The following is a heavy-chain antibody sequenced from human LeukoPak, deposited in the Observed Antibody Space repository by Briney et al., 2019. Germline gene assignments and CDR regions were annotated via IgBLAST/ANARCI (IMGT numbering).Heavy chain of an antibody. CDR3: AKIAVAGHSRGLDY. J-gene: IGHJ4*02. V-gene: IGHV3-48*04. Sequence: PGGSLRLSCAASRFTFSSYSMNWVRQAPGKGLEWVSYISSSGSTIYYADSVKGRFTISRDNAKNSLYLQMNSLRAEDTAVYYCAKIAVAGHSRGLDYWGQGTLVTVSS. CDR1: RFTFSSYS. CDR2: ISSSGSTI. D-gene: IGHD6-19*01.